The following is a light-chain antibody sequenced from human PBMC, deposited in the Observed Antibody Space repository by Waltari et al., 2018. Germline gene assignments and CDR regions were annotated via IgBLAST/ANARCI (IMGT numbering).Light chain of an antibody. CDR2: EVS. CDR1: DSDVCAYDF. V-gene: IGLV2-14*01. J-gene: IGLJ1*01. Sequence: QSALTQPASVSGSPGQSITISCSGTDSDVCAYDFVSWYQQHPGKAPHLIIYEVSNRPSGLSKRFSASKSGNTASRTISGLQAEDEADYYYSAYTTSSAPGVFGTGTRVTVL. CDR3: SAYTTSSAPGV.